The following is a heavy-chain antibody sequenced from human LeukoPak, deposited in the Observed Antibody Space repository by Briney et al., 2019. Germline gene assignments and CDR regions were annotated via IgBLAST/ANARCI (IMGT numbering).Heavy chain of an antibody. Sequence: PGGSLRLSCAASGFTFSDYYMSWIRQAPGKGLEWVSYISGSSTHTNYADSVKGRFTISRDNAKKSLYLQMNSLRAEDTAVYCCATPGLLGYCSSAICAPPGYWGQGTLVTVSS. CDR1: GFTFSDYY. V-gene: IGHV3-11*03. CDR2: ISGSSTHT. D-gene: IGHD2-2*01. CDR3: ATPGLLGYCSSAICAPPGY. J-gene: IGHJ4*02.